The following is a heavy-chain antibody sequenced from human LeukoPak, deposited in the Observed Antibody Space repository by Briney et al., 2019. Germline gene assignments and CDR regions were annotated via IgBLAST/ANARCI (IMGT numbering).Heavy chain of an antibody. D-gene: IGHD6-19*01. CDR1: GGSISSYY. J-gene: IGHJ4*02. CDR3: ARRSPYSTGWSSYFDY. V-gene: IGHV4-59*01. Sequence: PSETLSLTCTVSGGSISSYYWSWIRQPPGKGLEWIGYIYYSGSTNYNPSLKSRVTISVDTSKNQFSLKLSSVTAAGTAVYYCARRSPYSTGWSSYFDYWGQGALVTVSS. CDR2: IYYSGST.